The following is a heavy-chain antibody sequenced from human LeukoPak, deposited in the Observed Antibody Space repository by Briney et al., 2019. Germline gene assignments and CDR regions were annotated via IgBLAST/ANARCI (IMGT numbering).Heavy chain of an antibody. CDR2: IWYDGSNK. J-gene: IGHJ4*02. V-gene: IGHV3-30*02. CDR1: GFTFSSYS. Sequence: PGGSLRLSCAASGFTFSSYSMKWVRQAPGKGLEWVAVIWYDGSNKYYADSVKGRFTISRDNSKNTLYLQMNSLRAEDTAVYYCAKDYHSTVPLNFDYWGQGTLVTVSS. D-gene: IGHD4-17*01. CDR3: AKDYHSTVPLNFDY.